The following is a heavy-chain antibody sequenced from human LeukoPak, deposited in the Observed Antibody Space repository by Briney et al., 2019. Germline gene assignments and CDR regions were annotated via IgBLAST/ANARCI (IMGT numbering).Heavy chain of an antibody. CDR1: GYTLTELS. D-gene: IGHD3-9*01. CDR3: ATGLRYFDWTILGY. Sequence: ASVKVSCKVSGYTLTELSMHWVRQAPGKGLEWMGGFDPEDGETIYAQKFQGRVTMTEDTSTDAAYMELSSLRSEDTAVYYCATGLRYFDWTILGYWGQGTLVTVSS. CDR2: FDPEDGET. V-gene: IGHV1-24*01. J-gene: IGHJ4*02.